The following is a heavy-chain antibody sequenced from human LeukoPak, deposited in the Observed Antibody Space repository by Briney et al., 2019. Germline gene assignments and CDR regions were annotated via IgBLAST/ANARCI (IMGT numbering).Heavy chain of an antibody. Sequence: GGSLRLSCAASGFTFSSYGMHWVRQAPGKGLEWVAFIRYDGSNKYYADSVKGRFTIFRDNAKNSLYLQMNSLRAEDTAVYYCARVVWGQLTYYFDYWGQGTLVTVSS. D-gene: IGHD3-16*01. CDR1: GFTFSSYG. V-gene: IGHV3-30*02. J-gene: IGHJ4*02. CDR2: IRYDGSNK. CDR3: ARVVWGQLTYYFDY.